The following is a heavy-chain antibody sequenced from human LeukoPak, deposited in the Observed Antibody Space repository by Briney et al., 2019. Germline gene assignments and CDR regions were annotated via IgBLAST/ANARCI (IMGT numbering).Heavy chain of an antibody. Sequence: SETLSLTCSVSGVSITGDEDFWTWIRQPPGKGLELIGYVHHSGNRYYDSSLGSRLTISVDRSKNQFSLKLSSVTAADTAVYYCARDTGILWFGEFIDAFDIWGQGTMVTVSS. J-gene: IGHJ3*02. D-gene: IGHD3-10*01. V-gene: IGHV4-30-2*01. CDR1: GVSITGDEDF. CDR3: ARDTGILWFGEFIDAFDI. CDR2: VHHSGNR.